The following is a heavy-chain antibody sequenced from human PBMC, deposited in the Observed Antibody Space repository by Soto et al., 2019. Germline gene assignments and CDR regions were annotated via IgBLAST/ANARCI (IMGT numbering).Heavy chain of an antibody. CDR1: GGSISSGGYY. J-gene: IGHJ4*02. V-gene: IGHV4-31*03. CDR3: ARGLSGGAGNYFDY. Sequence: QVQLQESGPGLVKPSQTLSLTCTVSGGSISSGGYYWSWIRQHPGKGLGGIGYIYYSGSTYYITSLKMRVTISVHTSKNQFSLKLSSVTAEDTAVYYCARGLSGGAGNYFDYWGQGTLVTVSS. D-gene: IGHD3-16*01. CDR2: IYYSGST.